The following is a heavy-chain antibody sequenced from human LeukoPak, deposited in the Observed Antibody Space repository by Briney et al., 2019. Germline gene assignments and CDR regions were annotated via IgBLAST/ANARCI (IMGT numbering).Heavy chain of an antibody. CDR1: GGSFSGYY. J-gene: IGHJ5*02. Sequence: SETLSLTCAVYGGSFSGYYWTYIRQPPGKGLEWIGEINHSGSTNYNPSLKSRVTISVDTSKNQFSLKLSSVTAADTAVYHCARSHYYDSSGSHNNWFDPWGQGTLVTVSS. V-gene: IGHV4-34*01. CDR3: ARSHYYDSSGSHNNWFDP. D-gene: IGHD3-22*01. CDR2: INHSGST.